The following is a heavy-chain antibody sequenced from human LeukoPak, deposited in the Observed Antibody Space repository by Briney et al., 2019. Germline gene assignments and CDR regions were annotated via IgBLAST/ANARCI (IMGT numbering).Heavy chain of an antibody. Sequence: PGGSLRLSCAASRFTFSSYAMTWVRQAPGKGLECVSLISGGGDSTSYTDSVKGRFTISRDNSRDTLYLQMNSLRVEDTAVYYCARRYASGTFDAFDIWGQGTMVTVSS. CDR2: ISGGGDST. V-gene: IGHV3-23*01. J-gene: IGHJ3*02. CDR1: RFTFSSYA. CDR3: ARRYASGTFDAFDI. D-gene: IGHD3-10*01.